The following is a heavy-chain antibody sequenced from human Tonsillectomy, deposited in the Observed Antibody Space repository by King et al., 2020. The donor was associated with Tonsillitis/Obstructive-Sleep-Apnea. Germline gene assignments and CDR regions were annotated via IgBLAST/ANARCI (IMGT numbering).Heavy chain of an antibody. D-gene: IGHD1/OR15-1a*01. CDR2: ISSSRSYT. CDR3: AANKYYYYMDV. Sequence: VQLVESGGGLVKPGGSLRLSCAASGFTFSDYYMSWIRQAPGKGREWGSYISSSRSYTDYAESVKGRFTISRDNAKNSLYLQMNSLRAEDTAVYYCAANKYYYYMDVWGKGTTVTVSS. J-gene: IGHJ6*03. CDR1: GFTFSDYY. V-gene: IGHV3-11*05.